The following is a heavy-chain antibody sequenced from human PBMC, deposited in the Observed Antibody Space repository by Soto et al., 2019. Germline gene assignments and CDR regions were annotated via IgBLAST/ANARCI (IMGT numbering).Heavy chain of an antibody. D-gene: IGHD6-19*01. CDR1: GYTFTDYY. CDR3: ARIRGVAGWFDP. V-gene: IGHV1-2*02. Sequence: ASVKVSCEDSGYTFTDYYMHWVRQAPGQGLEWMGWINPNTGGANYAPKFQDRVTMTRDTSISTAYLELTSLKSDDTAVYYCARIRGVAGWFDPWGQGPLVTV. J-gene: IGHJ5*02. CDR2: INPNTGGA.